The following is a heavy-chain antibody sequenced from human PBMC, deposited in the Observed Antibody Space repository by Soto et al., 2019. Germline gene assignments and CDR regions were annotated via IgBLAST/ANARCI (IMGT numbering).Heavy chain of an antibody. CDR1: GGSISSDY. CDR3: ARGHYDYWSGSFATIYY. V-gene: IGHV4-59*08. J-gene: IGHJ4*02. Sequence: SETLSLTCTVSGGSISSDYWSWIRQPPGKGLEWIGYIHYSGSTKYNPSLKSRVTISADTSKNQFSLKLSSVTAADTAVYYCARGHYDYWSGSFATIYYWGQGTRVTVSS. CDR2: IHYSGST. D-gene: IGHD3-3*01.